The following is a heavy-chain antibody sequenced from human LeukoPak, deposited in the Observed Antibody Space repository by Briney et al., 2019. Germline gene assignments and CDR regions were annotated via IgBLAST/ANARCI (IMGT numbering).Heavy chain of an antibody. CDR1: GFTFSSYS. J-gene: IGHJ4*02. V-gene: IGHV3-21*01. CDR2: ISSSSSYI. D-gene: IGHD3-22*01. Sequence: KPGGSLRLSCAASGFTFSSYSMNWVRQAPGKGLEWVSSISSSSSYIYYADSVKGRFTISRDNAKNSLYLQMNSLRAEDTAVYFCAKGSYYDSSAPFYFDYWGQGTLVTVSS. CDR3: AKGSYYDSSAPFYFDY.